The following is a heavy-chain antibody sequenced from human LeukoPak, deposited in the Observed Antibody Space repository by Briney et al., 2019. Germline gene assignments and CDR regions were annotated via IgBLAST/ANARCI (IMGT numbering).Heavy chain of an antibody. CDR3: ARVTTVTRGAFDI. Sequence: GGSLRLSCAASGFTFSSYGMNWVRQAPGKGLEWVSYISSSGSTIYYADSVKGRFTISRDNAKNSLYLQMNSLRAEDTAVYYCARVTTVTRGAFDIWGQGTMVTVSS. CDR1: GFTFSSYG. J-gene: IGHJ3*02. V-gene: IGHV3-48*03. D-gene: IGHD4-17*01. CDR2: ISSSGSTI.